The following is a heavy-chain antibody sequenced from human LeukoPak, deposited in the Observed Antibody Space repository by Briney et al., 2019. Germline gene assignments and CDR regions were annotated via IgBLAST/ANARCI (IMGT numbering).Heavy chain of an antibody. Sequence: GGSLRLSCTASGFTFGDYAMNWVRQAPGKGLEWVGFIRSKGGTTEYAASVKGRFTTSRDDSKSIAYLQMNSLKTEDTAMYYCTRGLAGSWGQGTLVTVSS. D-gene: IGHD3-10*01. V-gene: IGHV3-49*04. J-gene: IGHJ5*02. CDR3: TRGLAGS. CDR2: IRSKGGTT. CDR1: GFTFGDYA.